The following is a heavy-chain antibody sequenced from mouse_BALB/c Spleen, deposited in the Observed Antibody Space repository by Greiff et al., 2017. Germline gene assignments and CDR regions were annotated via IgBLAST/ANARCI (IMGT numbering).Heavy chain of an antibody. CDR1: GFIFVSYG. D-gene: IGHD2-14*01. CDR3: ARHEGRYDERAYYYAMDY. V-gene: IGHV5-6*01. CDR2: ISSGGGYT. J-gene: IGHJ4*01. Sequence: EVQGVESGGDLVNPGGSLKLSGAASGFIFVSYGLSWVRQTPEKRLGWVATISSGGGYTYYPDSVKGRFTISRDNAKNTLYLQMSSLKSEDTAMYYCARHEGRYDERAYYYAMDYWGQGTSVTVSS.